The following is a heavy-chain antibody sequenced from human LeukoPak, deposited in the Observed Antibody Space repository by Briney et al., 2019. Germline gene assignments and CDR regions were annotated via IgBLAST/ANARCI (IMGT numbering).Heavy chain of an antibody. CDR1: GYTFTNYG. V-gene: IGHV1-18*01. J-gene: IGHJ4*02. D-gene: IGHD6-25*01. CDR3: ARDRGDYYFDY. Sequence: GASVKVSCKASGYTFTNYGITWVRQAPGQGLEWMGWIGRNNGNTKSAQKLQGRVTMTTDTSTTTAYMELRSLRSDDTAVYFCARDRGDYYFDYWGQGTLVSVSS. CDR2: IGRNNGNT.